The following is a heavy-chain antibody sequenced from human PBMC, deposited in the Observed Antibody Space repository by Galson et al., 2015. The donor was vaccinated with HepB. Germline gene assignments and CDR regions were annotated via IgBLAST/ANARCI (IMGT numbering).Heavy chain of an antibody. J-gene: IGHJ4*02. V-gene: IGHV3-30*18. CDR3: AKDIGSYYDANLDY. CDR1: GFTFSNND. CDR2: ISYDEDKK. Sequence: SLRLSCAASGFTFSNNDMHWVRQAPGKGLEWVAMISYDEDKKKYADSVKGRFTISRDNSKSTLYLQMNGLRADDTAVYYCAKDIGSYYDANLDYWGQGTLVTVSS. D-gene: IGHD1-26*01.